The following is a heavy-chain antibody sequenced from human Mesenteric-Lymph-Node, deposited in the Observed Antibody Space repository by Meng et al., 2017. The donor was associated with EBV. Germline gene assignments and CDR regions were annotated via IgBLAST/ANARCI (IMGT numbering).Heavy chain of an antibody. V-gene: IGHV1-3*01. J-gene: IGHJ5*02. Sequence: QVQLVQSGAEVKKPGASVKVSCKASGYTYNTYAMHWVRQAPGQRLEWMGWINAANGKTKYSQKFQGRFTVTSDTSASTAYMDLSRLTSEDTAVYYCARDLGPQGCDPWGQGTLVTVSS. CDR2: INAANGKT. CDR3: ARDLGPQGCDP. CDR1: GYTYNTYA. D-gene: IGHD3-16*01.